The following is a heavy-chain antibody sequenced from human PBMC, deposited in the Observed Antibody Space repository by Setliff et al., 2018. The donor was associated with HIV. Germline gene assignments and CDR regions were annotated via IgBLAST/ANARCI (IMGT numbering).Heavy chain of an antibody. J-gene: IGHJ6*02. CDR2: MTPNNGNT. CDR1: GYTFTNYD. V-gene: IGHV1-8*01. CDR3: ARVGSYYDLWSGSPYYYGMDV. D-gene: IGHD3-3*01. Sequence: ASVKVSCKASGYTFTNYDINWVRQATGQGLELMGRMTPNNGNTAYTQKFQGRVTMTSNTSINTAYMELSSLRSEDTAVYYCARVGSYYDLWSGSPYYYGMDVWGQGTTVTVSS.